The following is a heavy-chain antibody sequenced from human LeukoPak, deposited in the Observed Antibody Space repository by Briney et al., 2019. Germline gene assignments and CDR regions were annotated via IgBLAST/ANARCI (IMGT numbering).Heavy chain of an antibody. Sequence: PGGSLRLSCAASGFTFSKYAMTWVRQAPGKGLEWVSAISSSTLKIYYADSVKGRFTISRDNSKNTLYLQMNSLRAEDTAVYYCARDIQGSGSPETDYWGQGTLVTVSS. D-gene: IGHD3-10*01. V-gene: IGHV3-23*01. CDR3: ARDIQGSGSPETDY. CDR2: ISSSTLKI. CDR1: GFTFSKYA. J-gene: IGHJ4*02.